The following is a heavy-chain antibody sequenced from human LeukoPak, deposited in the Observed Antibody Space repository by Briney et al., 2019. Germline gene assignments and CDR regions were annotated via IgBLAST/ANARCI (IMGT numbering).Heavy chain of an antibody. V-gene: IGHV4-61*02. Sequence: SQTLSLTCTVSGGSISSGSYYWSWIRQPAGKGLEWIGRIYTSGSTNYNPSLKSRVTISVDTSKNQFSLKLSSVTAADTAVYYCARYGGYSFGYDYWGQGTLVTVSS. D-gene: IGHD5-18*01. J-gene: IGHJ4*02. CDR3: ARYGGYSFGYDY. CDR1: GGSISSGSYY. CDR2: IYTSGST.